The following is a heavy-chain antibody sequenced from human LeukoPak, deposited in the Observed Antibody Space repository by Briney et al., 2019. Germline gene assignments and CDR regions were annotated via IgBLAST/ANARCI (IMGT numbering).Heavy chain of an antibody. Sequence: GGSLRLSCAASGFTFSSYSMNWVRQAPGKGLEWVSSISSSSSYIYYADSVKGRFTISRDNAKKSLYLQMNSLRAEDTALYYCAKDIKGQQLAPIFDYWGQGTLVTVSS. D-gene: IGHD6-13*01. V-gene: IGHV3-21*04. CDR3: AKDIKGQQLAPIFDY. CDR2: ISSSSSYI. J-gene: IGHJ4*02. CDR1: GFTFSSYS.